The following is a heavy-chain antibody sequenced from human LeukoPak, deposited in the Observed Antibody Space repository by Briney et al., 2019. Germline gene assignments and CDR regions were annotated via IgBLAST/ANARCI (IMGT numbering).Heavy chain of an antibody. V-gene: IGHV3-48*03. Sequence: PGGSLRLSCAASGFTFSSYEMNWVRQAPGKGLEWISYVTSTGGTTYYADSVKGRFTISRDNAKNSLYLQMNSLRAEDTAVYYCAREGGSKNWFDPWAREPWSPSPQ. CDR1: GFTFSSYE. D-gene: IGHD1-26*01. CDR2: VTSTGGTT. J-gene: IGHJ5*02. CDR3: AREGGSKNWFDP.